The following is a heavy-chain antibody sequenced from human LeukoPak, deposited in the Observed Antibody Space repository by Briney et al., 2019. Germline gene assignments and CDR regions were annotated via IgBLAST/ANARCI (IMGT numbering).Heavy chain of an antibody. Sequence: GASVTVSCVASGYTFTGYYMHWVRQAPGQGHEGMGWINPNSGGTNYARNFQGRVTMTRDTSISTAYLELSRLRSDDTAVYYCARDTKWLSWSRNYYYYYMDVWGKGTTVTVSS. CDR1: GYTFTGYY. CDR3: ARDTKWLSWSRNYYYYYMDV. V-gene: IGHV1-2*02. J-gene: IGHJ6*03. D-gene: IGHD3-22*01. CDR2: INPNSGGT.